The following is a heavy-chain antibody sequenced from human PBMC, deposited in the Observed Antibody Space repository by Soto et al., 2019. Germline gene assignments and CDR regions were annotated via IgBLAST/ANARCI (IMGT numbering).Heavy chain of an antibody. CDR2: ISYDGSNK. Sequence: GGALRLSCAASGFTFSSYAMHWVRQAPGKGLEWVAVISYDGSNKYYADSVKGRFTISRDNSKNTLYLQMNSLRAEDTAVYYCARDEMATIYGYFDYWGQGTLVTVSS. CDR1: GFTFSSYA. J-gene: IGHJ4*02. D-gene: IGHD5-12*01. CDR3: ARDEMATIYGYFDY. V-gene: IGHV3-30-3*01.